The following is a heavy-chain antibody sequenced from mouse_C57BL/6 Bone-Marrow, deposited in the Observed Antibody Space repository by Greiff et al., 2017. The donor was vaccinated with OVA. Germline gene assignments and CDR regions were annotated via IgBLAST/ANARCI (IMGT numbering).Heavy chain of an antibody. CDR2: IDPSDSYT. CDR1: GYTFTSYW. V-gene: IGHV1-59*01. D-gene: IGHD2-4*01. CDR3: ARVRDYDKTD. Sequence: QVQLQQPGAELVRPGTSVKLSCKASGYTFTSYWMHWVKQRPGQGLEWIGVIDPSDSYTNYNQKFKGKATLTVDTSSSTAYMQLSSLKSEDSAVYYCARVRDYDKTDWGQGTTLTVSS. J-gene: IGHJ2*01.